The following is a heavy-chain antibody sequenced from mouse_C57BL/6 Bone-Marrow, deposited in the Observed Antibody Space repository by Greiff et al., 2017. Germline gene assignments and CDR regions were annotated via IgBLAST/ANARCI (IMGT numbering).Heavy chain of an antibody. CDR2: IYPSDSET. D-gene: IGHD1-1*01. V-gene: IGHV1-61*01. CDR3: AREGLYYYGFYYFDY. CDR1: GYTFTSYW. J-gene: IGHJ2*01. Sequence: VQLQQSGAELVRPGSSVKLSCKASGYTFTSYWMDWVKQRPGQGLEWIGNIYPSDSETHYNQKFKDKATLTVDKSSSTAYMQLSSLTSEDSAVYYCAREGLYYYGFYYFDYWGQGTTLTVSS.